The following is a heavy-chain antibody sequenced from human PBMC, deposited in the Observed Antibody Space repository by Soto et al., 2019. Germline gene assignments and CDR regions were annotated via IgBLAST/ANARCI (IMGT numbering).Heavy chain of an antibody. CDR2: ILYDGSDK. D-gene: IGHD3-10*01. CDR1: GFTFISYG. V-gene: IGHV3-30*18. CDR3: AKAGGGFGDFVHH. J-gene: IGHJ4*02. Sequence: WGSLRLSCAASGFTFISYGIRCFRHAPVKWLEWVTGILYDGSDKYYADSVKGRFTISRENSKNTLYLQMNSLRTEDSAVYYCAKAGGGFGDFVHHWGQGTPVTVSS.